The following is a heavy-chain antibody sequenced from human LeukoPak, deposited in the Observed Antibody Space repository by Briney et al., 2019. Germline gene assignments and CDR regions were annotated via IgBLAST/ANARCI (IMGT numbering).Heavy chain of an antibody. V-gene: IGHV3-30*03. CDR3: ARNYDYYYYGMDV. J-gene: IGHJ6*02. Sequence: GRSLRLSCAASGFTFSSYGMHWVRQAPGKGLEWVAVISYDGSNKYYADSVKGRFTISRENAKNSLYLQMNSLRAEDTAVYYCARNYDYYYYGMDVWGQGTTVTVSS. CDR1: GFTFSSYG. CDR2: ISYDGSNK. D-gene: IGHD1-7*01.